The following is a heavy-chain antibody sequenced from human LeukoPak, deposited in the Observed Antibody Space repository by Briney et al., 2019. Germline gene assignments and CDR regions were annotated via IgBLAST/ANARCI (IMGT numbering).Heavy chain of an antibody. Sequence: PGRSLRLSCAASGFTFSSYGMHWVRQAPGKGLEWVAVIWYDGSNKYYADSVKGRFTISRDNSKNTLYLQMNSLRAEDTAVYYCARVPSSGWTFDYWGQGTLVTVSS. J-gene: IGHJ4*02. V-gene: IGHV3-33*08. D-gene: IGHD6-19*01. CDR1: GFTFSSYG. CDR3: ARVPSSGWTFDY. CDR2: IWYDGSNK.